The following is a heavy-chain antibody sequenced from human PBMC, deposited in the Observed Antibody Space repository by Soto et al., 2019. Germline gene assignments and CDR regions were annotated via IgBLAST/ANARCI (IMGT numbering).Heavy chain of an antibody. Sequence: PGGSLRLSCAASGFTFITYSMNWVRQAPGKGLEWVSYISSSSSTIHYADSVKGRFTISRDNAKNSLYLQMNSLRAEDTAIYYCARAFLKYHGRGYHFDYWCQGILVTVS. CDR2: ISSSSSTI. J-gene: IGHJ4*02. CDR1: GFTFITYS. CDR3: ARAFLKYHGRGYHFDY. D-gene: IGHD3-22*01. V-gene: IGHV3-48*01.